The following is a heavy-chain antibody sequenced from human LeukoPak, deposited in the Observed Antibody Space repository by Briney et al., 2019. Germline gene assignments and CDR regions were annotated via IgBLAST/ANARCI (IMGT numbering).Heavy chain of an antibody. V-gene: IGHV1-69*05. CDR3: ARGFDSSGYYYWFDP. CDR2: IIPIFGTA. J-gene: IGHJ5*02. D-gene: IGHD3-22*01. CDR1: GGTFSSYA. Sequence: GASVEVSFKASGGTFSSYAISWVRQAPGQGLEWMGGIIPIFGTANYAQKFQGRVTITTDESTSTAYMELSSLRSEDTAVYYCARGFDSSGYYYWFDPWGQGTLVTVSS.